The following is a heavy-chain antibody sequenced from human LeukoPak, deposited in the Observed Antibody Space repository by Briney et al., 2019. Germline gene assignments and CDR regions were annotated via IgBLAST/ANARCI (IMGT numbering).Heavy chain of an antibody. Sequence: ASVKVSCKASGYTFTSYGISWVRQAPGQGLEWMGWISAYNGNTNYAQKLQGRVTMTTDTSTSTAYMELRSLRSDDTAVYYCARDLRVPMVVADPNPGDYYGMDVWGQGTTVTVSS. D-gene: IGHD2-15*01. CDR2: ISAYNGNT. J-gene: IGHJ6*02. V-gene: IGHV1-18*01. CDR3: ARDLRVPMVVADPNPGDYYGMDV. CDR1: GYTFTSYG.